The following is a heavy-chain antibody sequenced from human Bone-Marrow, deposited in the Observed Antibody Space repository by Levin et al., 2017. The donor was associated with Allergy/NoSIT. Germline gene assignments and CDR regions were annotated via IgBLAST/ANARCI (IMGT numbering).Heavy chain of an antibody. J-gene: IGHJ3*02. V-gene: IGHV3-9*01. CDR2: INCDGNNK. Sequence: SLKISCAASGFTFDDYGMDWVRQVPGKGLEWVSGINCDGNNKEYADSVKGRFTITRDNANNLLYLQMNSLRDDDTAFYYCTKHGIVMSAYDGFEIWGQGILVIVSS. CDR1: GFTFDDYG. D-gene: IGHD3-10*02. CDR3: TKHGIVMSAYDGFEI.